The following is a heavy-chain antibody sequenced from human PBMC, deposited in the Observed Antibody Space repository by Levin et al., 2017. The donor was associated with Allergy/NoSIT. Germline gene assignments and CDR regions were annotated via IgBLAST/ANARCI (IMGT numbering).Heavy chain of an antibody. Sequence: PGGSLRLSCAASGFTFSSYAMHWVRQAPGKGLEWVAVISYDGSNKYYADSVKGRFTISRDNSKNTLYLQMNSLRAEDTAVYYCASLQTPRIVYFDYWGQGTLVTVSS. D-gene: IGHD2-15*01. J-gene: IGHJ4*02. CDR2: ISYDGSNK. V-gene: IGHV3-30*04. CDR3: ASLQTPRIVYFDY. CDR1: GFTFSSYA.